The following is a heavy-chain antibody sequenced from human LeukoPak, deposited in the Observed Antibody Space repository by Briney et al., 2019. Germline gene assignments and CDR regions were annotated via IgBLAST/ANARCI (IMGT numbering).Heavy chain of an antibody. V-gene: IGHV4-30-4*08. D-gene: IGHD7-27*01. J-gene: IGHJ5*02. CDR3: ARSDELGLLDP. Sequence: PSQTLSPTCTLSGGSISSGDYYWSWIRQPPVKGLEWIGYIYYSGSTYYNPSLKSRVTISVDTSKSQFSLKLSSVTAADTAVYYCARSDELGLLDPWGQGTLVTVSS. CDR1: GGSISSGDYY. CDR2: IYYSGST.